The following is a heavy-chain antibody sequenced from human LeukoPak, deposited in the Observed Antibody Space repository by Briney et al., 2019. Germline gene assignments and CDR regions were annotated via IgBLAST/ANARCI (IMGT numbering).Heavy chain of an antibody. CDR2: ISWNSGSI. CDR1: GFTFDDYA. V-gene: IGHV3-9*01. J-gene: IGHJ4*02. Sequence: PGRSLRLSCAASGFTFDDYAMHWVRQAPGMGLEWVSGISWNSGSIGYADSVKGRFTISRDNAKNSLYLQMNSLRAEDTALYYCAKDISSVTPYYFDYWGQGTLVTVSS. CDR3: AKDISSVTPYYFDY. D-gene: IGHD4-11*01.